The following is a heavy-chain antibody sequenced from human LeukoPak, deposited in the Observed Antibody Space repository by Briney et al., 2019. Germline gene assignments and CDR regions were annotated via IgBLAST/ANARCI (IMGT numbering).Heavy chain of an antibody. CDR3: ARGGSDTAMVYYFDY. V-gene: IGHV4-34*01. Sequence: PSETLSLTCAVDGGSFSGYYWSWIRQPPGKGLEGIGEINHSGSTNYNPSLKSRVTISVDTSKNQFSLKLSSVTAAETAVYYCARGGSDTAMVYYFDYWGQGTLVTVSS. D-gene: IGHD5-18*01. CDR2: INHSGST. CDR1: GGSFSGYY. J-gene: IGHJ4*02.